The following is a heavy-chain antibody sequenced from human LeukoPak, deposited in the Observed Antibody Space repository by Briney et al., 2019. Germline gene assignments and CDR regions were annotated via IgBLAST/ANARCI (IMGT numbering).Heavy chain of an antibody. CDR2: ISGSGGST. V-gene: IGHV3-23*01. CDR1: GFTFSSYA. D-gene: IGHD3-10*01. Sequence: PPGGSLRLSCAASGFTFSSYAMSWVSQAPGKGLEWVSPISGSGGSTYYADSVKGRFTISRDNSKNTLYLKMNRLRAEDTDVYYCAKAGDRCSYGSGSYYSKDYYYGMDVWGQGTTVTLSS. CDR3: AKAGDRCSYGSGSYYSKDYYYGMDV. J-gene: IGHJ6*02.